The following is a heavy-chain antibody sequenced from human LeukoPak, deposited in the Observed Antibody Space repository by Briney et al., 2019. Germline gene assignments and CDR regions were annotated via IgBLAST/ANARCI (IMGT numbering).Heavy chain of an antibody. CDR1: GFTFDDYA. D-gene: IGHD3-22*01. CDR2: ISWNSGSI. CDR3: AKGYSSGYPYYFDY. J-gene: IGHJ4*02. V-gene: IGHV3-9*01. Sequence: LRLSCAASGFTFDDYAMHWVRQAPGKGLEWVSGISWNSGSIGYADSVKGRFTIPRDNAKNSLYLQMNSLRAEDTALYYCAKGYSSGYPYYFDYWGQGTLVTVSS.